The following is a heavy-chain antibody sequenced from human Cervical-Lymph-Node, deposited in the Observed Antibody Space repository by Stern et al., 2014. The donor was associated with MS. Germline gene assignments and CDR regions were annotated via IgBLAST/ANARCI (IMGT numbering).Heavy chain of an antibody. CDR1: GFIFSGSV. J-gene: IGHJ6*04. V-gene: IGHV3-73*01. CDR3: ASPRGIGAAGTPNFYYGLDV. CDR2: IRSKANNYAT. Sequence: VQLVESGGALVQPGESLQLSCAASGFIFSGSVIHWVRQASGKGLQWVGRIRSKANNYATTYAESVKGRFTISRDDSKNTAYLQMNSLKVDDTAVYYCASPRGIGAAGTPNFYYGLDVWGKGTTVTVSS. D-gene: IGHD6-13*01.